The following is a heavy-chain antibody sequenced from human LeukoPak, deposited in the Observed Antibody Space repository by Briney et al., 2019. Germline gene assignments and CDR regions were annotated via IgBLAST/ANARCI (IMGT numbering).Heavy chain of an antibody. V-gene: IGHV4-59*08. CDR1: GGSISSYY. CDR3: ASIYGSGSYCGY. J-gene: IGHJ4*02. Sequence: PSETLSLTCTVSGGSISSYYWSWIRQPPGKGLEWIGYIYYSGSTNYNPSPKSRVTISVDTSKNQFSLKLSSVTAADTAVYYCASIYGSGSYCGYWGQGTLVTVSS. CDR2: IYYSGST. D-gene: IGHD3-10*01.